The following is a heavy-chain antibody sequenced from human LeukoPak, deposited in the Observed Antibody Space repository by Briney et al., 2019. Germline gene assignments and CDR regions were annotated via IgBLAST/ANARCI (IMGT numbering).Heavy chain of an antibody. D-gene: IGHD6-19*01. CDR2: IYTSGST. CDR3: ATSVAGKYYYYYYMDV. J-gene: IGHJ6*03. Sequence: SETLSLTCTVSGGSISSYCWSWIRQPAGKGLEWIGRIYTSGSTNYNPSLKSRVTMSVDTSKNQFSLNLSSVTAADTAVYYCATSVAGKYYYYYYMDVWGKGTTVTVSS. V-gene: IGHV4-4*07. CDR1: GGSISSYC.